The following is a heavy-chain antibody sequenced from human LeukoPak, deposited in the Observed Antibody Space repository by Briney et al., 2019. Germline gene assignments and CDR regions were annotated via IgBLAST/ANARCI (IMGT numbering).Heavy chain of an antibody. CDR3: ARSLRGGGDLHY. D-gene: IGHD2-21*01. CDR1: GFTFRNYL. J-gene: IGHJ4*02. V-gene: IGHV3-21*01. Sequence: PGGSLRLSCAASGFTFRNYLMNWVRQAPGKGLEWVSSISSSSSYIYYADSVKGRFTISRDNAKNSLYLQMNSLRAEDTAVYYCARSLRGGGDLHYWGQGTLVTVSS. CDR2: ISSSSSYI.